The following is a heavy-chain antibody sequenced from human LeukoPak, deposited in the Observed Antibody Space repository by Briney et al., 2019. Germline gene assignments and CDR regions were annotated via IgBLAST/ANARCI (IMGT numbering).Heavy chain of an antibody. D-gene: IGHD6-19*01. Sequence: GGSLRLSCAASGFTFSDYYMSWIRQAPGKGLEWVSYISSSGSTIYYADSVKGRFTISRDNSKNTLYLQMNSLRAEDTAVYYCAREYPPFPHGIAVASYYYYGMDVWGQGTTVTVSS. V-gene: IGHV3-11*04. CDR2: ISSSGSTI. CDR1: GFTFSDYY. CDR3: AREYPPFPHGIAVASYYYYGMDV. J-gene: IGHJ6*02.